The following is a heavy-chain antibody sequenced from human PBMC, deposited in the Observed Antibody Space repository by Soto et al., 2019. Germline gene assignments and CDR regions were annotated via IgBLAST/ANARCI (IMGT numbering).Heavy chain of an antibody. D-gene: IGHD5-18*01. CDR1: GGSISSSSYY. J-gene: IGHJ4*02. Sequence: TSETLSLTCTVSGGSISSSSYYWGWIRQPPGKGLECIGSIYYSGITYYNPSLKSRVTISVDTSKNQFSLKLSSVTAADTAVYYCARHAVDTAMPIDYWGQGTLVTVSS. V-gene: IGHV4-39*01. CDR3: ARHAVDTAMPIDY. CDR2: IYYSGIT.